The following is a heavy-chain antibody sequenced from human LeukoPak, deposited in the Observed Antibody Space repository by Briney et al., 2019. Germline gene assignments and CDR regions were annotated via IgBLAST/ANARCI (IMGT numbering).Heavy chain of an antibody. CDR2: ISTSSSYI. CDR1: GFTFSSYC. CDR3: AKDSYYYGSGSYFDY. V-gene: IGHV3-21*04. D-gene: IGHD3-10*01. Sequence: GGSLRLSCAASGFTFSSYCMNWVRQAPGKGLEWVSFISTSSSYIHYADSVKGRFTISRDNAKNSLYLQMNSLRAEDTAVYYCAKDSYYYGSGSYFDYWGQGTLVTVSS. J-gene: IGHJ4*02.